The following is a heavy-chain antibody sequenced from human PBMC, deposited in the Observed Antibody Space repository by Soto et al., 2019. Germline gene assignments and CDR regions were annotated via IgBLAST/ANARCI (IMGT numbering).Heavy chain of an antibody. CDR3: ARVWNYYDRSGYYIGNAFDI. CDR1: GYTFTSYG. Sequence: ASVKVSCKASGYTFTSYGISWVRQAPGQGLEWMGWISVYNGNTNYAQKFQGRVTMTTDTSTSTAYMELSSLRSDDTAVYYCARVWNYYDRSGYYIGNAFDIWGQGTMVTVSS. V-gene: IGHV1-18*01. J-gene: IGHJ3*02. D-gene: IGHD3-22*01. CDR2: ISVYNGNT.